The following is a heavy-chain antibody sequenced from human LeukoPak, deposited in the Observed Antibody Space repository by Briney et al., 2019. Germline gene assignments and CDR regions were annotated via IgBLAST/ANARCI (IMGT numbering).Heavy chain of an antibody. CDR3: ARVTGFYDY. V-gene: IGHV4-39*07. Sequence: SETLSLTCTVSGGSISSSSYYWGWIRQPPGKGLEWIGSIYYSGSTYYNPSLKSRVTISVDTSKNQFSLKLSSVTAADTAVYYCARVTGFYDYWGQGTLDTVSS. CDR2: IYYSGST. CDR1: GGSISSSSYY. D-gene: IGHD7-27*01. J-gene: IGHJ4*02.